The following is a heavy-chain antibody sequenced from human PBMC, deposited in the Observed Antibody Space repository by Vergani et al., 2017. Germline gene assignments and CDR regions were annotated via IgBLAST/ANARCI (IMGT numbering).Heavy chain of an antibody. Sequence: QVQLVQSGAEVKKPGSSVKVSCKASGGTFSSYAISWVRQAPGQGLEWMGGIIPIFGIANYSQKFQGRVTITADKYTSTAYMELSSLRSEDTAVYYCGRREIVVSAPTSGLEHGGQGTLVTVSS. J-gene: IGHJ4*02. CDR1: GGTFSSYA. CDR2: IIPIFGIA. CDR3: GRREIVVSAPTSGLEH. D-gene: IGHD2-15*01. V-gene: IGHV1-69*17.